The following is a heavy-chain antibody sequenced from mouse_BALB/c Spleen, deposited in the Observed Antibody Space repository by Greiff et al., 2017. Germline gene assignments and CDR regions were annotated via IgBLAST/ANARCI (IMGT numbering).Heavy chain of an antibody. CDR2: ISSGGSYT. J-gene: IGHJ2*01. CDR3: ARWTDYFDY. CDR1: GFTFSSYG. V-gene: IGHV5-6*01. Sequence: EVMLVESGGDLVKPGGSLKLSCAASGFTFSSYGMSWVRQTPDKRLEWVATISSGGSYTYYPDSVKGRFTISRDNAKNTLYLQMSSLKSEDTAMYYCARWTDYFDYWGQGTTLTVSS.